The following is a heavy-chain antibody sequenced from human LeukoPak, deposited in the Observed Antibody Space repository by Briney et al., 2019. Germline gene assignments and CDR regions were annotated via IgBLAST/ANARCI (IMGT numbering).Heavy chain of an antibody. CDR1: GFTFSTYG. D-gene: IGHD6-19*01. J-gene: IGHJ4*02. CDR3: AKERMAVAGTPIDY. CDR2: IWYDGSNK. V-gene: IGHV3-33*06. Sequence: PGGSLRLSCEASGFTFSTYGMHWVRQAPGKGLEWVAVIWYDGSNKNYADSVKGRFTISRDNSKNTLYLQMNSLRAEDTAVYYCAKERMAVAGTPIDYWGQGTLVTVSS.